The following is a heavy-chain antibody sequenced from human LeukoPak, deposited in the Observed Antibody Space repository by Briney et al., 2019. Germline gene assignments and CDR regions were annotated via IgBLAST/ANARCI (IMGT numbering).Heavy chain of an antibody. CDR2: INPNSGGT. J-gene: IGHJ6*03. Sequence: ASVKVSCKASGYTFTGYYMHWARQAPGQGLEWMGWINPNSGGTNYAQKFQGRVTMTRDTSISTAYMELSRVRSDDTAVYYCARGDYFGNFGIGTSYYYYYMDVWGKGTTVTVSS. D-gene: IGHD2/OR15-2a*01. CDR1: GYTFTGYY. CDR3: ARGDYFGNFGIGTSYYYYYMDV. V-gene: IGHV1-2*02.